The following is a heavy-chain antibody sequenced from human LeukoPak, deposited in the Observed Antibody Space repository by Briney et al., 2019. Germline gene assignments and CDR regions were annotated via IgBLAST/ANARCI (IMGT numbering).Heavy chain of an antibody. J-gene: IGHJ4*02. D-gene: IGHD1-26*01. Sequence: GGSLRLSCAASGFTVSSNYMSWVRQAPGKGLEWVSVIYSGGSTYYADSVRGRFTISRDNSKNTLYLQMNSLRAEDTAVYYCAKVSELWYFDYWGQGTLVTVSS. V-gene: IGHV3-53*01. CDR3: AKVSELWYFDY. CDR2: IYSGGST. CDR1: GFTVSSNY.